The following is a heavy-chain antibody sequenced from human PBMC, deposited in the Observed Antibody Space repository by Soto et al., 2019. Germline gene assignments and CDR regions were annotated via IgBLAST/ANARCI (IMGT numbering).Heavy chain of an antibody. CDR2: ISGSGGST. V-gene: IGHV3-23*01. CDR1: GFTFSSYA. CDR3: AKDQRTGTTSFDY. J-gene: IGHJ4*02. D-gene: IGHD4-17*01. Sequence: EVQLLESGGGLVQPGWSLRLSCAASGFTFSSYAMSWVRQATGKGREWVSAISGSGGSTYYADSVKGRFTISIDNSKNTLYLQMNRRRAEETAVYYCAKDQRTGTTSFDYWGQGTLVTVSS.